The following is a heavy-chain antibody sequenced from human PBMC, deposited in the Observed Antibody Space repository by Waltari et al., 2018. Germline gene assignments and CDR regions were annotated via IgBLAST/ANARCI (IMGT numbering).Heavy chain of an antibody. Sequence: DVQLAESGGGLVQPGRSLRLSCTTSGFTFVDSSMNWVRQAPGQGLEGVGFIRSKAYGETTDYAASVRGRFTISRDDSKSIAYLQMNSLKTEDTAIYFCARDLMYGEHPLFDRWGQGTLVTVSS. J-gene: IGHJ5*02. V-gene: IGHV3-49*04. CDR1: GFTFVDSS. CDR3: ARDLMYGEHPLFDR. CDR2: IRSKAYGETT. D-gene: IGHD4-17*01.